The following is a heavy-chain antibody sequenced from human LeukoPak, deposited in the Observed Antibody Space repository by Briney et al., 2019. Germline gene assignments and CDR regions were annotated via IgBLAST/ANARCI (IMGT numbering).Heavy chain of an antibody. Sequence: GGSLRLSCAASGFTFSTYWMSWVRQAPGKGLEWVANIKPDGSVTHYVDSVKGRFTISRDNAKNSLYLQMNSLRVEDTAVYYCAKKGQADDDGKPDWGQGTLVTVSS. CDR1: GFTFSTYW. J-gene: IGHJ4*02. V-gene: IGHV3-7*01. CDR2: IKPDGSVT. D-gene: IGHD1-1*01. CDR3: AKKGQADDDGKPD.